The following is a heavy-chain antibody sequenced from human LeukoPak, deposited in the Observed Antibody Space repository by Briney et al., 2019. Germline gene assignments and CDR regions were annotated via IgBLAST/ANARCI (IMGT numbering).Heavy chain of an antibody. J-gene: IGHJ4*02. CDR3: ARGNGVSSGRFRLISYYFDY. Sequence: ASVKVSCKASGYTFTSYGISWVRQAPGQGLEWMGWISAYNGNTNYAQKLQGRVTMTTDTSTSTAYMELRSLRSDDTAVYYCARGNGVSSGRFRLISYYFDYWGQGTLVTVSS. V-gene: IGHV1-18*01. CDR2: ISAYNGNT. CDR1: GYTFTSYG. D-gene: IGHD6-19*01.